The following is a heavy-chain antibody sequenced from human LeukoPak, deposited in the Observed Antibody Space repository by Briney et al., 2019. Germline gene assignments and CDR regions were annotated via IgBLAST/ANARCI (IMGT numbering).Heavy chain of an antibody. V-gene: IGHV4-4*02. Sequence: SETLSLTCAVSGGSISSSNWWSWIRQPPGKGLEWIGEINHSGSTNYNPSLKSRVTISVDTSKNQFSLKLSSVTAADTAVYYCASTYYDFWSGYPNWFDPWGQGTLVTVSS. D-gene: IGHD3-3*01. CDR3: ASTYYDFWSGYPNWFDP. CDR2: INHSGST. J-gene: IGHJ5*02. CDR1: GGSISSSNW.